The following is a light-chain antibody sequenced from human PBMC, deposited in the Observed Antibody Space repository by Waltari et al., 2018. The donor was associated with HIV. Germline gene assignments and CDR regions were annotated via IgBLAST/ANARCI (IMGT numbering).Light chain of an antibody. CDR2: RNN. V-gene: IGLV1-47*01. CDR3: AAWDDSLSGVL. J-gene: IGLJ3*02. Sequence: QSVLTQPPSASGAPGQRVTMSCSGSSSNIGGNYVYWYQHLPGSAPKLLISRNNNRPSGVPDRFSGSRSGTSASLAISVLRSEDEADYYCAAWDDSLSGVLFGGGTKLTVL. CDR1: SSNIGGNY.